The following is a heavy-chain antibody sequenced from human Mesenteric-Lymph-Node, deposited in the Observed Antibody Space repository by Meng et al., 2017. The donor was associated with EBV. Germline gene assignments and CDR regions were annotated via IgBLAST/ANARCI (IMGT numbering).Heavy chain of an antibody. D-gene: IGHD6-19*01. CDR1: GFSFSTSTVG. CDR2: IYWDNDR. CDR3: AHRRRHDYRSGWYYDY. J-gene: IGHJ4*02. Sequence: TLKESGPPLVKPTQTLTLTCTFSGFSFSTSTVGVGWIRQPPGRALEWLAVIYWDNDRRYNTSLRSRVTITKDTSKNQVVLTMTNMDPVDTATYYCAHRRRHDYRSGWYYDYWGQGTLVTVSS. V-gene: IGHV2-5*02.